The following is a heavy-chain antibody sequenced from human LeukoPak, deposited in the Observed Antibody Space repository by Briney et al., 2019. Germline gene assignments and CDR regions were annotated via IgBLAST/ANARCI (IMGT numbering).Heavy chain of an antibody. D-gene: IGHD2-2*01. Sequence: ASVKVSCKASGYTFTGYYMHWVRQAPGQGLEWMGRINPNSGGTNYAQKFQGRVPMTRDTSISTAYMELSRLRSDDPAVYYCARDPQGYCSSTSCYRYAFDIWGQGTMVTVSS. CDR1: GYTFTGYY. CDR3: ARDPQGYCSSTSCYRYAFDI. CDR2: INPNSGGT. J-gene: IGHJ3*02. V-gene: IGHV1-2*06.